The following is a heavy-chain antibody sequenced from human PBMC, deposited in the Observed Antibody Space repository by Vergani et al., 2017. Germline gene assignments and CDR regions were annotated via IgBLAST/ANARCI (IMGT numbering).Heavy chain of an antibody. D-gene: IGHD4-11*01. Sequence: QVQLQESGPGLVKPSETLSLTCTVSGGSISSYYWSWIRPPPGKGRKWIGYIYYSGSTNYNPSLKSRVTISVDTSKNQFSLKLSSVTAADTAVYYCARGTVSEGFGPWGQGTLVTVSS. V-gene: IGHV4-59*01. J-gene: IGHJ5*02. CDR2: IYYSGST. CDR1: GGSISSYY. CDR3: ARGTVSEGFGP.